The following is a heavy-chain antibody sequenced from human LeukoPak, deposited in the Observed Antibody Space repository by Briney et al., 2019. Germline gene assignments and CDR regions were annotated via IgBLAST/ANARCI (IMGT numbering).Heavy chain of an antibody. V-gene: IGHV4-39*07. CDR3: ARYLNYDFWSGYYSNNWFDP. J-gene: IGHJ5*02. CDR2: IYYSGIT. Sequence: PSETLSLTCTVSVGSISSSSYYWGWIRQPPGKGLEWIGSIYYSGITYYNPSLKSRVTISVDTSKNQFSLKLSSVTAADTAVYCCARYLNYDFWSGYYSNNWFDPWGQGTLVTVSS. CDR1: VGSISSSSYY. D-gene: IGHD3-3*01.